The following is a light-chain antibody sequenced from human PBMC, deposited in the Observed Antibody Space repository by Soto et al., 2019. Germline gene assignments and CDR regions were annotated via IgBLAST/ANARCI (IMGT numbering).Light chain of an antibody. Sequence: QSVLTQPASVSGSPGQSITISWTGTSSDVGGYNYVSWYQQYPGKAPKLMIYEVSNRPSGVSNRFSGSKSGNTASLTISGLQAEDEADYYCSSYTSSSTLVFGGGTKLTVL. CDR3: SSYTSSSTLV. V-gene: IGLV2-14*01. CDR1: SSDVGGYNY. CDR2: EVS. J-gene: IGLJ3*02.